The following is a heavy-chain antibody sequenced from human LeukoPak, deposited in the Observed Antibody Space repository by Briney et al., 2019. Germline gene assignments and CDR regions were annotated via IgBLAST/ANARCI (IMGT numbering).Heavy chain of an antibody. CDR1: GFTGSSYW. CDR3: ARDAKYYYDSSGYYWNY. V-gene: IGHV3-7*05. J-gene: IGHJ4*02. Sequence: GGSLRLSCAASGFTGSSYWMSWVRQAPGKGLEWVANIKQDGSEKYYVDSVKGRFTISRDNAKNSLYLQMNSLRAEDTAVYYCARDAKYYYDSSGYYWNYWGQGTLVTVSS. D-gene: IGHD3-22*01. CDR2: IKQDGSEK.